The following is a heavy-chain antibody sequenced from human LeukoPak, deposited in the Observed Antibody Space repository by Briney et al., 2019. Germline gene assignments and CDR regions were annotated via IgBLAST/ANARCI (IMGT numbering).Heavy chain of an antibody. D-gene: IGHD3-10*01. J-gene: IGHJ6*03. Sequence: PGGSLRLSCAASGFTFSSYGMHWVRQAPGKGLEWVAFIRYDGSNKYYADSVKGRFTISRDNSKNTPYLQMNSLRAEDSAVYYCAKNYGSGSSVKYYYYMDVWGKGTTVTVSS. V-gene: IGHV3-30*02. CDR2: IRYDGSNK. CDR1: GFTFSSYG. CDR3: AKNYGSGSSVKYYYYMDV.